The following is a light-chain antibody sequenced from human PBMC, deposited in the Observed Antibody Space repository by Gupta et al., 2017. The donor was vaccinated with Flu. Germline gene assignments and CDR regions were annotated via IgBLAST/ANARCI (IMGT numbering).Light chain of an antibody. V-gene: IGKV3-15*01. Sequence: ETVMTQSPATLSVSPGERATLSCRASQSVTTNLAWYQQKRGQAPRLLIYGASTRATGIPARFSGSGSGTEFTLTISSLQSEDFAVYSCQQYNNWPITFGQGTRLEIK. J-gene: IGKJ5*01. CDR1: QSVTTN. CDR3: QQYNNWPIT. CDR2: GAS.